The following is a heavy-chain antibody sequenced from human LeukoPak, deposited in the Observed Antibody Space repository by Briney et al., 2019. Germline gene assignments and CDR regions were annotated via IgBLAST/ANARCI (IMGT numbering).Heavy chain of an antibody. Sequence: GGSLRLSCAASGFTFSTYAMTWVRQAPGRGLEWVARIKEDGSDTYYVDSVKGRFTISRDKAKKTVYLQMNSLRVEDTAVYYCASQTSGYSGYSSHYWGQGTLVTVSS. CDR2: IKEDGSDT. J-gene: IGHJ4*02. V-gene: IGHV3-7*05. CDR3: ASQTSGYSGYSSHY. CDR1: GFTFSTYA. D-gene: IGHD5-12*01.